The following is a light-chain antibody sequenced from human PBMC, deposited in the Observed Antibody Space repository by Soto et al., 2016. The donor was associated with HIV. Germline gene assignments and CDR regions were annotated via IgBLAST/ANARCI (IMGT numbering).Light chain of an antibody. CDR1: QDISNS. V-gene: IGKV1-NL1*01. J-gene: IGKJ2*01. Sequence: DIQMTQSPSSLSASVGDKVTITCRATQDISNSLAWYQQIPGKAPKLLIFSASKLESGVPSRFSGHGSGVDYTLTISSLQPEDFATYFCQQYYSTPPYTFGRGPRWRSN. CDR2: SAS. CDR3: QQYYSTPPYT.